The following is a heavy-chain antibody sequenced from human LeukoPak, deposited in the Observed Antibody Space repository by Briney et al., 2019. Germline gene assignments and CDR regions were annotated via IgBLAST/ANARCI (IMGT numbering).Heavy chain of an antibody. CDR2: ISGNSRDT. D-gene: IGHD2-15*01. Sequence: GRSLRLSCAASGFTFSSYAMHWVRQAPGKGLEWVSAISGNSRDTHYIDSVKGRFTISRDNSKNTLFLQMNSLTDDDAAVYFCARYCSGGSCFYNYYGMDVWGQGTTVTVSS. J-gene: IGHJ6*02. CDR1: GFTFSSYA. CDR3: ARYCSGGSCFYNYYGMDV. V-gene: IGHV3-23*01.